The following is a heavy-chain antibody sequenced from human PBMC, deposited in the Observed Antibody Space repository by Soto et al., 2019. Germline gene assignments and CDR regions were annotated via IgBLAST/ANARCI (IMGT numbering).Heavy chain of an antibody. V-gene: IGHV3-30*04. D-gene: IGHD2-8*01. CDR2: VSYDGNNK. CDR1: QITFSDFA. J-gene: IGHJ4*01. Sequence: QVQLVESGGGVVQPGRSLRLSCAASQITFSDFAIHWVRQAPGKGLEWVATVSYDGNNKYYADSVKGRFTISRDISKNTLFLLLSGLRTEDTAVYYCARASRYCTNGVCLGDFDFWGRGSLVTVSS. CDR3: ARASRYCTNGVCLGDFDF.